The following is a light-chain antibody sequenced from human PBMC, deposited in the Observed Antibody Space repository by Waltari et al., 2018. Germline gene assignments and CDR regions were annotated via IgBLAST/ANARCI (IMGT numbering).Light chain of an antibody. J-gene: IGLJ3*02. CDR2: DVS. Sequence: QSAMTHTAPVSGSPGQSTTISCTGTSSNVGGYISVSWYQQHPGKAPKLMIYDVSKRPSGVSNRFSGSKSGNTASLTISGLQAEDEADYYCSSYPSSSTWVFGGGTKLTVL. CDR3: SSYPSSSTWV. CDR1: SSNVGGYIS. V-gene: IGLV2-14*01.